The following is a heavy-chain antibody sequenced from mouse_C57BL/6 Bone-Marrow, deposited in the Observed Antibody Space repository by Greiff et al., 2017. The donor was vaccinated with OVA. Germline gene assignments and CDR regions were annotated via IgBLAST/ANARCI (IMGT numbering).Heavy chain of an antibody. D-gene: IGHD2-4*01. CDR1: GYTFTDYN. J-gene: IGHJ2*01. CDR3: ARVWDDYDVKDYFDY. Sequence: EVKLVESGPELVKPGASVKMSCKASGYTFTDYNMHWVKQSHGKSLEWIGYINPNNGGTSYNQKFKGKATLTVNKSSSTAYMELRSLTSEDSAFYYCARVWDDYDVKDYFDYWGQGTTLTVSS. V-gene: IGHV1-22*01. CDR2: INPNNGGT.